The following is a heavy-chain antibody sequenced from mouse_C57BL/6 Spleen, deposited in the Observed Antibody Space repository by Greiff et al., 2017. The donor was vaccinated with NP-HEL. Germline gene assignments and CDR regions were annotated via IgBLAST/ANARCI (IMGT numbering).Heavy chain of an antibody. J-gene: IGHJ4*01. D-gene: IGHD4-1*01. V-gene: IGHV1-82*01. CDR3: ARVEAGTGTMDY. Sequence: QVQLKQSGPELVKPGASVKLSCKASGYAFSSSWMNWVQQRPGKGLEWIGRIYPGDGDTNYNGKFKGKATLTADKSSSTAYMQLSSLTSEDSAVYFCARVEAGTGTMDYWGQGTSVTVSS. CDR2: IYPGDGDT. CDR1: GYAFSSSW.